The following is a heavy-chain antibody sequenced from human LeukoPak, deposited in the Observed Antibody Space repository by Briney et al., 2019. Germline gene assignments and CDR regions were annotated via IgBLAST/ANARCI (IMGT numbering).Heavy chain of an antibody. Sequence: TGGSLRLSCAASGFIFSTYEMNWVRQAPGKGLEWLSYISYNGRSIYYADSVKGRFTISRDNAKNSLYLQMNSLRDEDTASYYCAKDICSTTGCYFDHWGQGTLVTVSS. CDR2: ISYNGRSI. J-gene: IGHJ4*02. CDR1: GFIFSTYE. V-gene: IGHV3-48*03. D-gene: IGHD2-2*01. CDR3: AKDICSTTGCYFDH.